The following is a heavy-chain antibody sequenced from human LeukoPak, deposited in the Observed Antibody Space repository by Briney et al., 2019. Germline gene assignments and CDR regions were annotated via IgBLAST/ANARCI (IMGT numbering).Heavy chain of an antibody. CDR1: GYTFTSYD. Sequence: ASVKVSCKASGYTFTSYDINWVRQATGQGLEWMGWMNPNSGNTGYAQKFQGRVTITRNTSISTAYMELSSLRSEDTAVYYCARNGYYGSGSYYKTKNYYYYYMDVWGKGTTVTVSS. V-gene: IGHV1-8*03. CDR2: MNPNSGNT. D-gene: IGHD3-10*01. CDR3: ARNGYYGSGSYYKTKNYYYYYMDV. J-gene: IGHJ6*03.